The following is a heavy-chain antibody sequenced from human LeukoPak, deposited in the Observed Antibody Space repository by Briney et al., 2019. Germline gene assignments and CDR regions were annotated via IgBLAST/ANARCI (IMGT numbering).Heavy chain of an antibody. D-gene: IGHD3-9*01. V-gene: IGHV5-51*01. Sequence: GASLKISCKGSGSIFTSYWIGWVRPMPGKGLGWMGISYPSDSATRSRPSFQGQVTISADKSISNAYLQWSSLKASDTATYYCARADYDILTGSGSYFDYWGQGTLVTVSS. CDR2: SYPSDSAT. CDR3: ARADYDILTGSGSYFDY. J-gene: IGHJ4*02. CDR1: GSIFTSYW.